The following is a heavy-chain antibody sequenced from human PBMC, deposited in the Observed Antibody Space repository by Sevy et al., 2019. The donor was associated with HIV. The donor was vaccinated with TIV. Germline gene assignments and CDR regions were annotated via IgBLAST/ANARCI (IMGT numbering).Heavy chain of an antibody. J-gene: IGHJ6*02. V-gene: IGHV4-59*01. D-gene: IGHD6-13*01. Sequence: SETLSLTCTVSGDSISNYYWSWIRQPPGKGLEWIGYLFYSGSTNYNPSLKSRVTISVDTTKNQVSLKVRSVTEADTAVYYCARGIAAPRGMDVWGQGTTVTVSS. CDR1: GDSISNYY. CDR2: LFYSGST. CDR3: ARGIAAPRGMDV.